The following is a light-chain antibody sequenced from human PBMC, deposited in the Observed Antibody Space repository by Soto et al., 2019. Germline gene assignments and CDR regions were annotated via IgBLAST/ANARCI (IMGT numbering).Light chain of an antibody. J-gene: IGKJ3*01. CDR1: QSVSSSY. V-gene: IGKV3-20*01. CDR3: HQYCSSPPLFT. CDR2: GAS. Sequence: EMVLTQSPGTLSLSPGERATLSCRASQSVSSSYLAWYQQKPGQAPRLLIYGASSRATGIPDRFSGSGSGTDFTLTISRLEPEDFAVYYCHQYCSSPPLFTFGPGTKVDIK.